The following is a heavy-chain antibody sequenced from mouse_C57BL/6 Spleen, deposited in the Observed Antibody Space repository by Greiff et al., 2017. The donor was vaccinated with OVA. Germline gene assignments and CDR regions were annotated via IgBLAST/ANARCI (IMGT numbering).Heavy chain of an antibody. Sequence: EVKVVESEGGLVQPGSSMKLSCTASGFTFSDYYMAWVRQVPEKGLEWVANINYDGSSTYYLDSLKSRFIISRDNAKNILYLQMSSLKSEDTATYYCARATTVAAAMDYWGQGTSVTVSS. CDR2: INYDGSST. J-gene: IGHJ4*01. CDR1: GFTFSDYY. CDR3: ARATTVAAAMDY. D-gene: IGHD1-1*01. V-gene: IGHV5-16*01.